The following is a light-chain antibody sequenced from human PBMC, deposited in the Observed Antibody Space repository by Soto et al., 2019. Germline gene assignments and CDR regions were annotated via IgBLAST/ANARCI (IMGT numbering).Light chain of an antibody. CDR2: SAS. V-gene: IGKV1-39*01. Sequence: DIQMTQSPSSLSASVGDIVTITCRASQNIFTSLNWLQQKRGRAPKVLISSASTLQSGVPSRFSGSGSGTDFTLTIGSLQPDDYETYYCQQNYSPFVSFGGGTPVE. CDR3: QQNYSPFVS. CDR1: QNIFTS. J-gene: IGKJ4*01.